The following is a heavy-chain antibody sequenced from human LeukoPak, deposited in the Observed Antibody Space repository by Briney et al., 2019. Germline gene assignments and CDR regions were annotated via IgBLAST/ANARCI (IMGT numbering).Heavy chain of an antibody. CDR1: GFTFSSYW. CDR3: ARVGLRYFDWFSYYFDY. CDR2: IKQDGSEK. D-gene: IGHD3-9*01. V-gene: IGHV3-7*01. J-gene: IGHJ4*02. Sequence: GGSLRLSCAASGFTFSSYWMSWVRQAPGKGLEWVANIKQDGSEKYYVDSVKGRFTISRDNAKNSLYLQMNSLRAEDTAVYYCARVGLRYFDWFSYYFDYWGQGTLVTVSS.